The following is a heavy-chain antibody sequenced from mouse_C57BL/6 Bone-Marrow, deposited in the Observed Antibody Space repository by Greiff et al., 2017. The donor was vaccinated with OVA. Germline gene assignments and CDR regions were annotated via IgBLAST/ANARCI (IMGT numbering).Heavy chain of an antibody. CDR1: GYAFSSYW. D-gene: IGHD2-5*01. Sequence: LQQSGASVKISCKASGYAFSSYWMTWVKQWPGKGLEWIGQIYPGDGDTNYNGKFKGKATLTADKSSSTAYMQLSSLTSEDSAVYFCAREGAYYSNFYAMDYWGQGTSVTVSS. V-gene: IGHV1-80*01. J-gene: IGHJ4*01. CDR2: IYPGDGDT. CDR3: AREGAYYSNFYAMDY.